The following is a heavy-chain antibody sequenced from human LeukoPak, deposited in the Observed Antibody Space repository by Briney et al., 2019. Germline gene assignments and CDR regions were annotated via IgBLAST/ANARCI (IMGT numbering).Heavy chain of an antibody. CDR3: ARVSSASGAFDI. Sequence: ASVKVSCKASGYTFTGYFLHWVRQAPGQGLEWMGWINPNSGGTNYAQKFQGRVTMTRDTSISAAYMDLSSLRFDDTAVYYRARVSSASGAFDIWGQGTMVTVSS. D-gene: IGHD6-25*01. J-gene: IGHJ3*02. CDR2: INPNSGGT. CDR1: GYTFTGYF. V-gene: IGHV1-2*02.